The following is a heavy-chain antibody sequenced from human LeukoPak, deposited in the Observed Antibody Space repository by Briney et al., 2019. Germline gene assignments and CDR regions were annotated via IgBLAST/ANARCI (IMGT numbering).Heavy chain of an antibody. J-gene: IGHJ5*02. D-gene: IGHD6-13*01. CDR2: ISDDGSSK. V-gene: IGHV3-30-3*01. Sequence: GGSLRLSCAASGFTFSSYAIHWVRQAPGQGLEWVAVISDDGSSKSYSDSVKGRFTISRDNSKNMLYLHMNSLGTEDTAVYSCAREHFAATGTGWFDPWGQGTLVTVSS. CDR1: GFTFSSYA. CDR3: AREHFAATGTGWFDP.